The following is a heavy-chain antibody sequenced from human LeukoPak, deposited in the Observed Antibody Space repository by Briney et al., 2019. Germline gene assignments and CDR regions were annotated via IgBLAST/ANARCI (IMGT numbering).Heavy chain of an antibody. CDR2: ISYDGSNK. Sequence: PGRSLRLSCAASGFTFSSYAMHWVRQAPGKGLEWVAVISYDGSNKYYADSVKGRFTISRDNSKNTLYLQMNSLRAEDTAVYYCARDVLRGDYFDYWGQGTLVTVSS. CDR1: GFTFSSYA. J-gene: IGHJ4*02. V-gene: IGHV3-30-3*01. CDR3: ARDVLRGDYFDY.